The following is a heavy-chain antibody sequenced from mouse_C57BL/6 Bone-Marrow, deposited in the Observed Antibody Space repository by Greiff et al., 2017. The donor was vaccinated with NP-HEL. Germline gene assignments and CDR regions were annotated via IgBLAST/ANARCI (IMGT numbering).Heavy chain of an antibody. D-gene: IGHD2-4*01. CDR1: GFTFSDAW. Sequence: EVQLQESGGGLVQPGGSMKLSCAASGFTFSDAWMDWVRQSPEKGLEWVAEIRNKANNHATYYAESVKGRFTISRDDSKSSVYLQMNSLRAEDTGIYYCTGLCYDYDPHFDYWGQGTTLTVSS. V-gene: IGHV6-6*01. CDR3: TGLCYDYDPHFDY. CDR2: IRNKANNHAT. J-gene: IGHJ2*01.